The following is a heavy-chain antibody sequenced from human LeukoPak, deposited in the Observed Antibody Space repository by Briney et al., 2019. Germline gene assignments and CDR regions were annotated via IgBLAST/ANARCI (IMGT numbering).Heavy chain of an antibody. D-gene: IGHD6-6*01. V-gene: IGHV1-46*01. CDR1: GYTFSSYY. Sequence: ASVKVSCKASGYTFSSYYMHWVRQAPGQGLEWMGIINPSVRSTSHAQKFQGRVTMTRDMSTSTVYMELSSLRSEDTAVYYCARELSSSSRLLDSWGQGTLVTVSS. CDR2: INPSVRST. J-gene: IGHJ4*02. CDR3: ARELSSSSRLLDS.